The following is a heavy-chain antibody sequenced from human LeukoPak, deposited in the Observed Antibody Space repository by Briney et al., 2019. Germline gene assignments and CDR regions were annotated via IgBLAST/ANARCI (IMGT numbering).Heavy chain of an antibody. V-gene: IGHV3-21*04. Sequence: GGSLRLSCAASGFTFTTYALHWVRQAPGKGLEWVSSISSSSSYIYYADSVKGRFTISRDNAKNSLYLQMNSLRVEDTALYHCAKGYYGSGSYRGAFESWGQGTMVTVSS. CDR1: GFTFTTYA. D-gene: IGHD3-10*01. J-gene: IGHJ3*02. CDR3: AKGYYGSGSYRGAFES. CDR2: ISSSSSYI.